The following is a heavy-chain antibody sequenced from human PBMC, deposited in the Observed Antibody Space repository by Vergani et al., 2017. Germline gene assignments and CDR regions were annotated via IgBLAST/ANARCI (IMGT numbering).Heavy chain of an antibody. V-gene: IGHV3-23*01. CDR2: ISGSGGNT. D-gene: IGHD3-9*01. J-gene: IGHJ4*02. Sequence: EVQLLESGGDLVQPGGSLRLSCGASGFTFSSYAMTWVRQAPGKGLEWVSAISGSGGNTFYTDSVKGRFTISRDNSKNTLYLQMNSLRAEDTAVYYCAKVVVLYDILTGYPDYWGQGILVTVSS. CDR1: GFTFSSYA. CDR3: AKVVVLYDILTGYPDY.